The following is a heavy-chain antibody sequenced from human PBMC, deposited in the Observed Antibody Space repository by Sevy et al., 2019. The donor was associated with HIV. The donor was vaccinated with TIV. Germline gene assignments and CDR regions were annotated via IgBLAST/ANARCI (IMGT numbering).Heavy chain of an antibody. CDR3: ARGSVVITFGGAFDY. Sequence: ASVKVSCKASGGSFSNYAITWVRQAPGQGLEWMGGSIPMFGTTDYAQKFQGRVTITADESKSTAYMELSSLRSEDTAVYYYARGSVVITFGGAFDYWGLGTLVTVSS. D-gene: IGHD3-16*01. J-gene: IGHJ4*02. CDR2: SIPMFGTT. CDR1: GGSFSNYA. V-gene: IGHV1-69*13.